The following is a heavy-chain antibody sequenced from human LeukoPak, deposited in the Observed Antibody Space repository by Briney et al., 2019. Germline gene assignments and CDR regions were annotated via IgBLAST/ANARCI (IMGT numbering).Heavy chain of an antibody. V-gene: IGHV3-23*01. CDR3: ANKAIVTGGLAY. D-gene: IGHD4-11*01. J-gene: IGHJ4*02. Sequence: GGSLRLSCAASGFTFSSYAMSWVRQAPGKGLDWVSIISGRGGSTYYADSVKGRFTISRDNPKNTLYLLMNSLRAEDTAVYDCANKAIVTGGLAYWGQGTLVTVSS. CDR1: GFTFSSYA. CDR2: ISGRGGST.